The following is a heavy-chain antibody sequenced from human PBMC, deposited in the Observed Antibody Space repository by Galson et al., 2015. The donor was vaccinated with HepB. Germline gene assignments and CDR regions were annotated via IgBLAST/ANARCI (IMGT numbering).Heavy chain of an antibody. CDR1: GYTFISYG. V-gene: IGHV7-4-1*02. CDR3: ARNLGARYFDY. J-gene: IGHJ4*02. CDR2: INTNTGNP. Sequence: SVKVSCKASGYTFISYGIDWLRQAPGQGPEWMGWINTNTGNPTYAQGFTGRFVFSLDTSVSTAYLQIIGLKAEDTAIYYCARNLGARYFDYWGQGTLVTVSP.